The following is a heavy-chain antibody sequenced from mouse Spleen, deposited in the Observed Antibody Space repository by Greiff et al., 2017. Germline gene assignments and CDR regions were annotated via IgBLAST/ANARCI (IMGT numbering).Heavy chain of an antibody. CDR3: ARTRDGDWYFDV. D-gene: IGHD3-3*01. Sequence: EVQLVESGGGLVKRGGSLKLSCAASGFTFSSYAMSWVRQTPEKRLEWVATISSGGGNTYYPDSVKGRFTISRDNAKNTLYLQMSSLKSEDTAMYYCARTRDGDWYFDVWGAGTTVTVSS. CDR2: ISSGGGNT. J-gene: IGHJ1*01. V-gene: IGHV5-9-3*01. CDR1: GFTFSSYA.